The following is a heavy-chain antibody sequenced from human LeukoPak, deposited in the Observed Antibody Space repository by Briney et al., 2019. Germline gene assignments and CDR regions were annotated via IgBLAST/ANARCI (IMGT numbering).Heavy chain of an antibody. J-gene: IGHJ4*02. D-gene: IGHD3-22*01. CDR3: TSYDNAGNYYYNY. Sequence: RTGGSLRLSCSASGFAFSASAIHWVRHASGKGLEWVGRIRTKSNNYATTYGASVKGRFTISRDDSKNTASLHMSGVKTEDTAMYFCTSYDNAGNYYYNYWGRGILVTVSS. CDR2: IRTKSNNYAT. V-gene: IGHV3-73*01. CDR1: GFAFSASA.